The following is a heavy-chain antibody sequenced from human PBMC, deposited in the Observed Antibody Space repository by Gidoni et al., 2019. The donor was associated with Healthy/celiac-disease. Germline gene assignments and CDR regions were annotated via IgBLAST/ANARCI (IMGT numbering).Heavy chain of an antibody. Sequence: QVQLQQWGAGLLKPSETMSLTFAVYGGSFSGYSLSWILKPPGKGLECIGEINHSGSTNYNPSLKSRVTISVDTSKNQFSLKLSSVTAADTAVYYCARGRGAARPDNWFDPWGQGTMVTVSS. J-gene: IGHJ5*02. CDR2: INHSGST. CDR1: GGSFSGYS. V-gene: IGHV4-34*01. CDR3: ARGRGAARPDNWFDP. D-gene: IGHD6-6*01.